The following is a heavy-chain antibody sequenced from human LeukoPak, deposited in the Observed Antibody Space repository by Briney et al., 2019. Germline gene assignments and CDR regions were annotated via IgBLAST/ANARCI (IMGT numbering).Heavy chain of an antibody. CDR1: GYTFTSYD. Sequence: ASVKVSCKASGYTFTSYDINWVRQATGQGLEWMGWMNPNSGNTGYAQKFQGRVTMTRNTSISTAYMELSSLRSEDTAVYYCARGPLGGWFGELSYDYWGQGTLVTVSS. CDR3: ARGPLGGWFGELSYDY. J-gene: IGHJ4*02. D-gene: IGHD3-10*01. V-gene: IGHV1-8*01. CDR2: MNPNSGNT.